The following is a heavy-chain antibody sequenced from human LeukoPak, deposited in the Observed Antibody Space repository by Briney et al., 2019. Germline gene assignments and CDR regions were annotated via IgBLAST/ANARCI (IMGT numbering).Heavy chain of an antibody. CDR1: GFTVNSNY. D-gene: IGHD2-2*01. Sequence: GGSLRLSCAASGFTVNSNYMSWVRQAPGKGLEWVSVIYSGGSTYYADSVKGRFTISRDNSKNTLYLQMNSLRAEDTAVYYCARSSIVTGYCSSTSCPYYFDSWGQGTLVTVSS. CDR3: ARSSIVTGYCSSTSCPYYFDS. CDR2: IYSGGST. J-gene: IGHJ4*02. V-gene: IGHV3-66*01.